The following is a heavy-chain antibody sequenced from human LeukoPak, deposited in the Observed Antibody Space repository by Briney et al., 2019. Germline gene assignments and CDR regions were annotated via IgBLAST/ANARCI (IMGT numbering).Heavy chain of an antibody. D-gene: IGHD1-26*01. Sequence: WASVKVSCKASGYTFTSYYMHWVRQAPGQGLEWMGIINPSGGSTSYAQKFQGRVTMTRDMSTSTVYMELSSLRSEDTAVYYCASNGDWEQHGPLIYYYYYMDVWGKGTTVTVSS. CDR1: GYTFTSYY. V-gene: IGHV1-46*01. CDR3: ASNGDWEQHGPLIYYYYYMDV. CDR2: INPSGGST. J-gene: IGHJ6*03.